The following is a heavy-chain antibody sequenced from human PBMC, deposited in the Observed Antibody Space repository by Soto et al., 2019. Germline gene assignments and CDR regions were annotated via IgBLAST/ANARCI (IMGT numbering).Heavy chain of an antibody. CDR2: MFPGDSDT. D-gene: IGHD3-3*01. Sequence: GESLKISCKGSGYSFTTYWIGWVRQLPGQGLEWMGVMFPGDSDTRYSPSFQGQVTMSADPSTNTAYLEWSSLKAADSAMYYCAKTGSRITIFGVVISWFDPWGQGTLVTVSS. CDR1: GYSFTTYW. J-gene: IGHJ5*02. CDR3: AKTGSRITIFGVVISWFDP. V-gene: IGHV5-51*01.